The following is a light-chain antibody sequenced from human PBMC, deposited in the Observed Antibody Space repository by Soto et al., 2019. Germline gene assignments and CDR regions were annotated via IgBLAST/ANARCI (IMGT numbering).Light chain of an antibody. J-gene: IGKJ1*01. CDR1: QSVLYSSNNKTY. V-gene: IGKV4-1*01. Sequence: DIVMTQSPGSLAVSLGERATINCKSSQSVLYSSNNKTYLAWYPQKPGQPPKLLIYWASTRESGVPDRFSGSGSGTDFTLTISSLQAEDVAVYYCQQYYSSPTFGQGTKVEIK. CDR3: QQYYSSPT. CDR2: WAS.